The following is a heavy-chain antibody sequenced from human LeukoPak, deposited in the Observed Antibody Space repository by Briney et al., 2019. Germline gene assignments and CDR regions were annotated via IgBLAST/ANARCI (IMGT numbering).Heavy chain of an antibody. CDR1: GFTFTDAW. D-gene: IGHD2-15*01. V-gene: IGHV3-15*01. J-gene: IGHJ4*02. CDR2: IKRKSDGGTT. Sequence: GGSLRLSCAASGFTFTDAWMTWLRQAPGKGLEWIGHIKRKSDGGTTEYAAPMKGRFTISRDDSKDTLYLQIDSLKTEDTAVYYCATGGRGDFWGQGTLVTVSS. CDR3: ATGGRGDF.